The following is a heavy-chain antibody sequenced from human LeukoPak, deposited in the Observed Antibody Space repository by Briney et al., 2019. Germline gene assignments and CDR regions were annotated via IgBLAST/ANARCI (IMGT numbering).Heavy chain of an antibody. Sequence: GGSLRLSCSASGFIFSNYWMTWVRQAPGKGLEWVANIKQDGSEKYYVDSVKGRFTISRDNAKKSLYLQMNSLRAEDTAVYYCGRDYDRTVDFWGQGTLVTVSS. D-gene: IGHD3-22*01. CDR2: IKQDGSEK. J-gene: IGHJ4*02. V-gene: IGHV3-7*04. CDR3: GRDYDRTVDF. CDR1: GFIFSNYW.